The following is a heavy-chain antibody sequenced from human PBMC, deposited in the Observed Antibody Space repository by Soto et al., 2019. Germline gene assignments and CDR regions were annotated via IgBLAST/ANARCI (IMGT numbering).Heavy chain of an antibody. CDR3: ARTLPTTVIYYYGMDV. CDR1: GGSISSSSYF. Sequence: QLQLQESGPGLVKPSETLSLTCTVSGGSISSSSYFWGWVRQPPGKGLEWIGSIYYSGSTYYNPSLKSRGTIAVDTSKTQSALKLTSVTAADTAVYYCARTLPTTVIYYYGMDVWGQGTTVTVSS. CDR2: IYYSGST. J-gene: IGHJ6*02. D-gene: IGHD4-17*01. V-gene: IGHV4-39*01.